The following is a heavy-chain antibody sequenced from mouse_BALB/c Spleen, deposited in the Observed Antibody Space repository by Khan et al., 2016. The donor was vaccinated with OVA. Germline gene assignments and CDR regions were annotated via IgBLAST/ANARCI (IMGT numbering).Heavy chain of an antibody. CDR2: ISYSGST. Sequence: EVQLQESGPGLVKPSRSLSLTCTVTGYSITSNYAWNWIRQFPGNKLEWMGYISYSGSTSYNPSLKSRISITRDTSKNQFFLQLSSVTTEDTATYYCARRDYYGYAMDYWGQGTSVTVSS. CDR1: GYSITSNYA. D-gene: IGHD1-1*01. V-gene: IGHV3-2*02. J-gene: IGHJ4*01. CDR3: ARRDYYGYAMDY.